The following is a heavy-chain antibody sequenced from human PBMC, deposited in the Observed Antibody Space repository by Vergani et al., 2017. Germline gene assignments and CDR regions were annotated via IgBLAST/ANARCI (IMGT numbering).Heavy chain of an antibody. CDR2: IIPSLATT. J-gene: IGHJ4*02. V-gene: IGHV1-69*11. CDR3: ARATCSGGSCYRGFEY. D-gene: IGHD2-15*01. CDR1: GCTFSSYA. Sequence: QVQLVQSGAEVKKPGSSVKVSCKASGCTFSSYALNWVRQAPGQGLEWMGSIIPSLATTIYAQKFQGRVTITADESTSTAYMELSSLKSADTAVFYCARATCSGGSCYRGFEYWGQGSLITVSS.